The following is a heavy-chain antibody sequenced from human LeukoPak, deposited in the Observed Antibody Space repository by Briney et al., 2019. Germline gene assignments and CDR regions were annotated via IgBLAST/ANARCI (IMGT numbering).Heavy chain of an antibody. Sequence: SETLSLTCAVSGGSISSGGYSWSWIRQPPGKGLEWIGVIYHSGSTYYNPSLKSRLTISVDRSKNQFSLKLSSVTAADTAVYYCARSLYYYDTSAPRAFDIWGQGTMVTVSS. CDR2: IYHSGST. D-gene: IGHD3-22*01. J-gene: IGHJ3*02. V-gene: IGHV4-30-2*01. CDR1: GGSISSGGYS. CDR3: ARSLYYYDTSAPRAFDI.